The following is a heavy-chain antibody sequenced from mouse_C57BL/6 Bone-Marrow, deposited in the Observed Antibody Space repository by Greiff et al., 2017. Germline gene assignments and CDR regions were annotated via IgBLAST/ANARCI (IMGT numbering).Heavy chain of an antibody. J-gene: IGHJ3*01. CDR1: GFTFNTYA. Sequence: EVQLQESGGGLVQPKGSLKLSCAASGFTFNTYAMHWVRQAPGKGLEWVARIRSKSSNYATYYADTVKDRFTISRDDSQSMSYLQMNTLETEDADMYYCVRDRVLAYWGQGTLVTVSA. CDR2: IRSKSSNYAT. V-gene: IGHV10-3*01. CDR3: VRDRVLAY.